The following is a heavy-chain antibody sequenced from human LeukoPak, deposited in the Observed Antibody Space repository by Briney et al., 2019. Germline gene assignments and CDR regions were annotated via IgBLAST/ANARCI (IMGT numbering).Heavy chain of an antibody. J-gene: IGHJ3*02. CDR3: VKSSGRYQPWTLDI. Sequence: PSETLSLTCTVSSGSFRTYYWSWIRQPPGKGLEWIGYIFYNEGTSYNPSLQSRVTISVDTSNNQLSLKVNSVTAADTAMYYCVKSSGRYQPWTLDIWGRGTMVTVSS. D-gene: IGHD2-2*01. CDR1: SGSFRTYY. CDR2: IFYNEGT. V-gene: IGHV4-59*01.